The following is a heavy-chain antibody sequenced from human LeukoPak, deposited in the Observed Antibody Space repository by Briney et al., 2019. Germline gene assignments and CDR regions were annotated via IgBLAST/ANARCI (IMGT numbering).Heavy chain of an antibody. D-gene: IGHD2-2*01. Sequence: PGGSLRLSCAASGFTFSNFWMTWVRQAPGKGLEWVANIKQDGSEKYYVDSVKGRFTISRDNAKSSLFLQMNSLRAEDTAVYYCARAPDFVVVPASDLWGQGTLVTVSS. V-gene: IGHV3-7*04. J-gene: IGHJ4*02. CDR3: ARAPDFVVVPASDL. CDR2: IKQDGSEK. CDR1: GFTFSNFW.